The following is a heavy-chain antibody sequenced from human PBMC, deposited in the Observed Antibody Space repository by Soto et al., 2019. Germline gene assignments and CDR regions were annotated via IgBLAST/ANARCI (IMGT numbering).Heavy chain of an antibody. J-gene: IGHJ4*02. CDR1: GGTFRTYA. CDR2: ITPVFGTA. Sequence: SVKVSCKTSGGTFRTYAIDWVRQAPGQGLEWMGGITPVFGTANYAQKVQGRITITADESTSTAYMELRSLRSEDTAVYYCAKDGYDSSGDLYYFDYWGQGTLVTVSS. CDR3: AKDGYDSSGDLYYFDY. V-gene: IGHV1-69*13. D-gene: IGHD3-22*01.